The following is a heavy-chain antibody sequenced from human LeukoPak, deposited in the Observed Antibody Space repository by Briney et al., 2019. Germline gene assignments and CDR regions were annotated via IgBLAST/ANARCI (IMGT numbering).Heavy chain of an antibody. V-gene: IGHV3-30*03. CDR2: ISHDGSKK. Sequence: PGGSLRLSCAASGFTLSSYGMHWVRQPQGEGLEWVAVISHDGSKKYSAESVKGRFTISRDNAKNSLYLQMNSLRAEDTAVYSCARDAQGYGMDVWGQGTTVTVSS. CDR3: ARDAQGYGMDV. J-gene: IGHJ6*02. CDR1: GFTLSSYG.